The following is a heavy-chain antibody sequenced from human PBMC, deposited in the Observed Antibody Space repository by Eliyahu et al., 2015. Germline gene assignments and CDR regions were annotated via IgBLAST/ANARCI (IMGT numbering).Heavy chain of an antibody. J-gene: IGHJ4*02. V-gene: IGHV3-11*01. D-gene: IGHD2-21*02. CDR2: ISPRGGPI. CDR1: GFKXXAHY. Sequence: ALLVESGGGLVKPGGSLRLSCAXSGFKXXAHYLAXXRQAPGKGLEWISYISPRGGPIXYADSVKGRFTISRXNSKSSLFLQMNSLRDDDTAVYYCGRDEVTATLFSAIDFWGQGTLVTVSS. CDR3: GRDEVTATLFSAIDF.